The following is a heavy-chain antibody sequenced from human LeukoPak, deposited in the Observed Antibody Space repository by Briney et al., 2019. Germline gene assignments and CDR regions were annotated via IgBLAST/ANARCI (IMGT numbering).Heavy chain of an antibody. D-gene: IGHD5-12*01. J-gene: IGHJ6*02. CDR2: IFYSGST. CDR1: GGSISSGGYY. Sequence: PSETLSLTCTVSGGSISSGGYYWSWIRQHPGKGLEWIGYIFYSGSTYYKPSLKSRVTISVDTSKNQFSLKLSSVTAADTAVYYCARGLYSGYDYYYYYGMDVWGQGTTVTVSS. CDR3: ARGLYSGYDYYYYYGMDV. V-gene: IGHV4-31*03.